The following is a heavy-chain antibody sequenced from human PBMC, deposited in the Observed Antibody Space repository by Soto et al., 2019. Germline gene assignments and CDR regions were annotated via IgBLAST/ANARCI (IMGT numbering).Heavy chain of an antibody. V-gene: IGHV3-7*03. D-gene: IGHD3-16*02. Sequence: EVQLVESGGGLVQPGGSLRLSCAASGFTFSSYWMSWVRQAPGKGLEWVANIKQDGSEKYYVDSVKGRFTISRDNAKNSLYLQMHSLGAEDTAVYYCARDGEEAYVWGSYRSFAYGGQGTLVTVSS. CDR2: IKQDGSEK. CDR3: ARDGEEAYVWGSYRSFAY. J-gene: IGHJ4*02. CDR1: GFTFSSYW.